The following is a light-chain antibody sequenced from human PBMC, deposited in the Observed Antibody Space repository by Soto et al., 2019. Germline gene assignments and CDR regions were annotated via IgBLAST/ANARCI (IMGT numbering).Light chain of an antibody. CDR2: GAS. V-gene: IGKV3-20*01. J-gene: IGKJ2*01. CDR1: QSVSSSY. CDR3: QQTYMVPYT. Sequence: IVVSQSPGTLSLSQGDRATVSCRASQSVSSSYLAWYQQKPGRAPRLLIYGASSRATGIPDRFSGRGLATDFTLTINTLQPEDFAVYFCQQTYMVPYTFGQGTKVDIK.